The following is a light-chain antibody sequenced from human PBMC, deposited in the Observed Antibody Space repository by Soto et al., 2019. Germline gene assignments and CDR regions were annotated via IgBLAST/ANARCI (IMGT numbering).Light chain of an antibody. CDR1: QGISSY. CDR3: QQLHTYPLT. J-gene: IGKJ4*01. CDR2: ATS. V-gene: IGKV1-9*01. Sequence: DIQLTQSPSLLSASVGDRVTITCRASQGISSYLAWYQQKPGKAPNLLIYATSSLQSGVPSRFSGSGSGIEFTLTISSLQPEDSATYYCQQLHTYPLTFGGGTKVEI.